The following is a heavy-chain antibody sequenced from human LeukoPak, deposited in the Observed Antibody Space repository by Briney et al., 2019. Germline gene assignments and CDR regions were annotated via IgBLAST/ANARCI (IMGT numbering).Heavy chain of an antibody. CDR1: DEPFSGYY. Sequence: SETLSLTCAVSDEPFSGYYWNWIRQPPGRGLEWIGEINYSGSTQYHPSLKSRVSMSVDKSKKQVSLRLSSVAVADTAVYYCGGEEQDGHIIAYGGQGTLAIVSS. V-gene: IGHV4-34*01. CDR2: INYSGST. CDR3: GGEEQDGHIIAY. D-gene: IGHD5-24*01. J-gene: IGHJ4*02.